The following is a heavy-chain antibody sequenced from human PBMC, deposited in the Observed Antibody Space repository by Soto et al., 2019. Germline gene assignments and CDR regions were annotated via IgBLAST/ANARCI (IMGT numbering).Heavy chain of an antibody. Sequence: PGGSLRLSCAASGFTFSSYWMHWVRQAPGKGLVWVSRINSDGSSTSYADSVKGRFTISRDNAKNTLYLQMNSLRAEDTAVYYCARGPLAIAARPYYYYGMDVWGQGTTVTVSS. CDR3: ARGPLAIAARPYYYYGMDV. D-gene: IGHD6-6*01. V-gene: IGHV3-74*01. CDR1: GFTFSSYW. J-gene: IGHJ6*02. CDR2: INSDGSST.